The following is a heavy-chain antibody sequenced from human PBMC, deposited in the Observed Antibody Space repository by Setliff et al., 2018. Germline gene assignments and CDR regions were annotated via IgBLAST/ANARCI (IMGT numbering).Heavy chain of an antibody. D-gene: IGHD1-1*01. Sequence: SETLSLTCGVSGVSITSGHYWSWIRQPPGKGLEWFGEINQSGSGDYNPSFKGRVTISVDTSKKQFSLTLTSVTAADTALYYCRQAVVGRDVFDIRGQGTVVTVSS. CDR2: INQSGSG. CDR1: GVSITSGHY. J-gene: IGHJ3*02. CDR3: RQAVVGRDVFDI. V-gene: IGHV4-34*01.